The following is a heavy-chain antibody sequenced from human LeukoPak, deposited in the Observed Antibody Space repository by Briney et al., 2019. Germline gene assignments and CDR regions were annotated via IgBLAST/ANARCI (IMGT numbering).Heavy chain of an antibody. J-gene: IGHJ3*02. V-gene: IGHV1-2*02. D-gene: IGHD2-2*01. CDR3: ARSLNCSATSCYLFGAFDI. CDR2: INPDNGGT. Sequence: ASVKVSCKASGYTLSGHYMHWVRQAPGQGLEWMGWINPDNGGTNFAQRLQGRVTMTRDTSTSTVYMELSRLRSDDTAIYYCARSLNCSATSCYLFGAFDIWGQGTMVTVSS. CDR1: GYTLSGHY.